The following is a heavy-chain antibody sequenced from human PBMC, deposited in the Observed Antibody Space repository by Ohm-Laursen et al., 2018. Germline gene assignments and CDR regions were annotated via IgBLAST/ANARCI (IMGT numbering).Heavy chain of an antibody. CDR2: ISYTGYT. CDR3: ARLGKSSGTDY. Sequence: GTLSLTCTVSGGSISSYYWSWIRQPPGKGLEWIGHISYTGYTSYKSSLKSRVTISLDTSRNQFSLKLSSVTAADTAVYYCARLGKSSGTDYWGQGALVTVSS. V-gene: IGHV4-59*08. J-gene: IGHJ4*02. D-gene: IGHD3-22*01. CDR1: GGSISSYY.